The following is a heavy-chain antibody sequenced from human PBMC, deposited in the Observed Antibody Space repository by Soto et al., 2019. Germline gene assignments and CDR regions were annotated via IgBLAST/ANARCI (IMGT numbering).Heavy chain of an antibody. CDR3: AKFRDHYDSSGYIAFDY. Sequence: SETLSLTCTVSGGSISSGDYYWSRIRQPPGKGLEWIGYIYYSGSTYYNPSLKSRVTISVDTSKNALYLQMDSLRAEDTAVYYCAKFRDHYDSSGYIAFDYWAREPWSPSPQ. CDR2: IYYSGST. J-gene: IGHJ4*02. D-gene: IGHD3-22*01. CDR1: GGSISSGDYY. V-gene: IGHV4-30-4*01.